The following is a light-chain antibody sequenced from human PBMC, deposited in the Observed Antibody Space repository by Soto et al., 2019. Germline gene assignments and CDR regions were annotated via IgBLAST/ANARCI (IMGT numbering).Light chain of an antibody. V-gene: IGKV3-20*01. CDR2: AAS. CDR3: QQYGASPRET. CDR1: QSLSGNY. Sequence: EIELTQSPGTLSLSPEERATLSCRASQSLSGNYVAWYQQKPGQAPRLVIYAASSRATGIPDRFSGSGSGTDFTLTISRLEPEDFVLYYSQQYGASPRETFGQGPNVDI. J-gene: IGKJ1*01.